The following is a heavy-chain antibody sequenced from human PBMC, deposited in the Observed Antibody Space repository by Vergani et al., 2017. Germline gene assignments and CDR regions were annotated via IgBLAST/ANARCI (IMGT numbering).Heavy chain of an antibody. D-gene: IGHD3-3*01. CDR3: ARDPLLEWPTPLH. CDR2: INAGNGNT. CDR1: GYTFPSYA. Sequence: QVQLVQSGAEVKKPGASVKVSCKASGYTFPSYAMHWVRQAPGQRLEWMGWINAGNGNTKYSQKFQGRVTITRDTSASTAYMELSSLRSEDTAVYYCARDPLLEWPTPLHWGQGTLVTVSS. J-gene: IGHJ4*02. V-gene: IGHV1-3*01.